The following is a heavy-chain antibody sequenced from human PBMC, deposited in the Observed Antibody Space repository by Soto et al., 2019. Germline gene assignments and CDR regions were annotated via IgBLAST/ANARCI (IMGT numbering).Heavy chain of an antibody. CDR2: ISYDGSDK. J-gene: IGHJ4*02. CDR1: GFTFSSYA. Sequence: GGSLRLSCAASGFTFSSYAMHWVRQAPGKGLEWVALISYDGSDKDYADSVKGRFTISRDNSRNTLFLQMNSLRAEDTAVYYCARDYYKYYDSSGYYRSPXYWGQGTLVTVS. D-gene: IGHD3-22*01. CDR3: ARDYYKYYDSSGYYRSPXY. V-gene: IGHV3-30-3*01.